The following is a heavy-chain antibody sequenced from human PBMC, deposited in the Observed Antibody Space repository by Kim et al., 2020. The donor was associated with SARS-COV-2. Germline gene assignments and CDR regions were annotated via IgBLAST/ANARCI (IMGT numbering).Heavy chain of an antibody. Sequence: GGSLRLSCAASGFTFSTFPMHWVRQAPGKGLEYVSAITSNGGSTYYADSVKGRFTISRDNSKNTLYLQMGSLRAEDMAVHYCARGRGMDVWGQGTTVTVS. V-gene: IGHV3-64*02. J-gene: IGHJ6*02. CDR2: ITSNGGST. CDR1: GFTFSTFP. CDR3: ARGRGMDV.